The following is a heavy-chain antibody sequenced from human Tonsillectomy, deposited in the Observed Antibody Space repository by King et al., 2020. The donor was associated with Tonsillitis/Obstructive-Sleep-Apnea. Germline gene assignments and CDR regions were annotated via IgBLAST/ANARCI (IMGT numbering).Heavy chain of an antibody. Sequence: VQLVESGGGVIQPGRSLRLSCAASGFTFTTYGMNWVRQAPGKGLEWVAVITYDGSNKYYADSVKGRFTISRDNSKNTLFLQMNSLRAEDTAVYYCAKGVTVAATYVHHWGQGTLVTVSS. CDR2: ITYDGSNK. CDR1: GFTFTTYG. V-gene: IGHV3-30*18. CDR3: AKGVTVAATYVHH. D-gene: IGHD6-19*01. J-gene: IGHJ1*01.